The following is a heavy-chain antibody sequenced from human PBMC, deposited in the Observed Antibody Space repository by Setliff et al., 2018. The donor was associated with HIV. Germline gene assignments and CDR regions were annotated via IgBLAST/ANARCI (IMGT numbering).Heavy chain of an antibody. CDR1: GGSFSDYY. CDR3: ARVRLELRQYWFDS. D-gene: IGHD1-7*01. J-gene: IGHJ5*01. V-gene: IGHV4-34*01. Sequence: SETLSLTCAVYGGSFSDYYWSWLRQPPGKGLEWIGEINHSGSTNYNPSLKRRVTISVDTSKNQFSLKLNSVTAADTAVYYCARVRLELRQYWFDSWGQGSPVTVSS. CDR2: INHSGST.